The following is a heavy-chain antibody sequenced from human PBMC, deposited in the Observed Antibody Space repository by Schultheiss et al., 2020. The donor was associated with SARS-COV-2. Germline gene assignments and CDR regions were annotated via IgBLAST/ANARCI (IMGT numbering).Heavy chain of an antibody. CDR2: ISAYNGNT. D-gene: IGHD6-19*01. Sequence: ASVKVSCKASGYTFTSYGISWVRQAPGQGLEWMGWISAYNGNTNYAQKLQGRVTMTTDTSTSTAYMELRSLRSDDTAVYYCARERVADYYYYYGMDVWGQGTTVTVSS. V-gene: IGHV1-18*04. CDR1: GYTFTSYG. J-gene: IGHJ6*02. CDR3: ARERVADYYYYYGMDV.